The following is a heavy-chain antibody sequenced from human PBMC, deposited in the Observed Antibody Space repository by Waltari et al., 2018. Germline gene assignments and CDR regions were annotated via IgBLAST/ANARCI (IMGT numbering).Heavy chain of an antibody. CDR1: GVSITSNRHY. Sequence: QLQLQESGPRLGRPSETLSLIGRVSGVSITSNRHYWAWSRQPPGQGLEWIGTVSYIGTTYISPSLKSRVSVSRDTSKNQVSLILGSVTAADMAVYYCATYIGASVGTAAFDVWGQGTMVTVSS. D-gene: IGHD5-12*01. CDR3: ATYIGASVGTAAFDV. CDR2: VSYIGTT. V-gene: IGHV4-39*01. J-gene: IGHJ3*01.